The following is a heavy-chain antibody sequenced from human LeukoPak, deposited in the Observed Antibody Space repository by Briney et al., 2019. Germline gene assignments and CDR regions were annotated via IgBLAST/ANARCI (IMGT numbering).Heavy chain of an antibody. Sequence: PSETLSLTCNVSGDSISSYYWSWIRQPPGKRLEWIGYIYSRGRSSYNPSLRSRVTISVDTSQNQFSLKLTSVTAADTAFYFCARHRGYTYGRTFDYWGQGTLVTVSS. D-gene: IGHD5-18*01. CDR2: IYSRGRS. J-gene: IGHJ4*02. V-gene: IGHV4-59*08. CDR1: GDSISSYY. CDR3: ARHRGYTYGRTFDY.